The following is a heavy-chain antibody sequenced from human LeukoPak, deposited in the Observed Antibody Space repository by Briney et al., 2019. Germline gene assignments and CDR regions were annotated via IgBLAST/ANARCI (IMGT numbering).Heavy chain of an antibody. CDR3: ASYYDSSGYYSSAYYYYYMDV. CDR2: IIPIFGTA. D-gene: IGHD3-22*01. J-gene: IGHJ6*03. Sequence: SVKVSCKASGYTFTGYYMHWVRQAPGQGLEWMGGIIPIFGTANYAQKSQGRVTITADESTSTAYMELSSLRSEDTAVYYCASYYDSSGYYSSAYYYYYMDVWGKGTTVTVSS. CDR1: GYTFTGYY. V-gene: IGHV1-69*13.